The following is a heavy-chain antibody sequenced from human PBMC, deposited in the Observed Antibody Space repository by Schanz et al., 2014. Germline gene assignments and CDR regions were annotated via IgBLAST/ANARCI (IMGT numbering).Heavy chain of an antibody. CDR3: ASPSGYSDYGTYFDF. Sequence: QVQLVESGGGLVKPGGSLRLSCAASGFTFSSYVMHWVRQAPGKGLEWVAVISYDGRNKYYADSVEGRFTISRDNSRNTLYLQMNSLRTEDTAVYYCASPSGYSDYGTYFDFWGQGTLVTVSS. CDR1: GFTFSSYV. J-gene: IGHJ4*02. D-gene: IGHD5-12*01. CDR2: ISYDGRNK. V-gene: IGHV3-30-3*01.